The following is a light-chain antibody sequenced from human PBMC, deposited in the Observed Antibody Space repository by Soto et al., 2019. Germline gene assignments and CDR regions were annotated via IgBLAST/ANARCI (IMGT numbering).Light chain of an antibody. V-gene: IGKV2-30*01. CDR3: MQALQTQT. Sequence: VVMTQSPLSLPVTLGQPASISCRSSQSLVYSDGNTYLSWFQQRPGQSPRRLIYKVSNRESGVQDRVSGSGSGTDFTLKISRVEAEDVGVYYCMQALQTQTFGQGTKVDIK. CDR1: QSLVYSDGNTY. CDR2: KVS. J-gene: IGKJ1*01.